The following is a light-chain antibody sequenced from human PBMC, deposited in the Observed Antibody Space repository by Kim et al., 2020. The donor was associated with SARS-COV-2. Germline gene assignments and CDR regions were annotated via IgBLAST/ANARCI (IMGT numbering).Light chain of an antibody. CDR2: AAS. V-gene: IGKV1-9*01. Sequence: SASVGDRVTITCLASQGISSYLAWYQQKPGKAPNLLIYAASTLQSGVPSRFSGSGSGTDFTLTISSLLPEDFATYYCQQLNSYPYTFGQGTKLEI. CDR3: QQLNSYPYT. CDR1: QGISSY. J-gene: IGKJ2*01.